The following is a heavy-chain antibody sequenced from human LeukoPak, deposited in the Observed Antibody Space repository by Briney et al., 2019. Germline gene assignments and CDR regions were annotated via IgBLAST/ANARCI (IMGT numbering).Heavy chain of an antibody. CDR3: ARDGSARYYFDY. V-gene: IGHV4-59*01. J-gene: IGHJ4*02. CDR2: IYYSGST. CDR1: GGSISTYY. Sequence: SETLSLTCTVSGGSISTYYWNWLRQPPGKGLEWIGYIYYSGSTNYNPSLKSRVTISVDTSKNQFSLKLSSMTAADTAMYYCARDGSARYYFDYWGQGTLVTVSS.